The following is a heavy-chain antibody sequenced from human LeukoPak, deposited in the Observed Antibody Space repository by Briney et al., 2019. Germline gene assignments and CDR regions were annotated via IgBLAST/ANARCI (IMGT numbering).Heavy chain of an antibody. V-gene: IGHV3-9*01. D-gene: IGHD1-1*01. CDR1: GLTFDNYA. CDR3: AKDMGATGTRSYAFDI. Sequence: PGGSLRLSCAASGLTFDNYAMHWVRQAPGKGLEWVSGIRWNSGNIGYADSVKGRFTISRDNAKNSLYLQMNSLRAEDTALYYCAKDMGATGTRSYAFDIWGQGTMVTVSS. J-gene: IGHJ3*02. CDR2: IRWNSGNI.